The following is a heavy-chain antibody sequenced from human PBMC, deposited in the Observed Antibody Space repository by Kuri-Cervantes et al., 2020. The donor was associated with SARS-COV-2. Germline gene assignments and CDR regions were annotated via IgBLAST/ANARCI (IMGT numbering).Heavy chain of an antibody. CDR2: ISLPGGDT. V-gene: IGHV3-23*01. CDR3: ATVYTMGVSLD. J-gene: IGHJ4*02. CDR1: TFTFNNYA. Sequence: GGSLRLSCAASTFTFNNYALIWVRPAPGKGLEWVSSISLPGGDTNYADSVKGRFTISRDNSKDTLYLQMHSLRAEDTAVYYCATVYTMGVSLDWGQGTLVTVSS. D-gene: IGHD3-16*01.